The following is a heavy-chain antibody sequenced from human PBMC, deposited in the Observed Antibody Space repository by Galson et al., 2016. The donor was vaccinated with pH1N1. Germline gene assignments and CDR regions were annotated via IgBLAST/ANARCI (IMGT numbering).Heavy chain of an antibody. V-gene: IGHV3-7*01. Sequence: SLRLSCAASGFTFCHYWMSWVRQAPGKGLEWVANIKENGSEKYYLDSVKGRFTISRDNAKHSVSLQLDSLRAEDTAVYYCAGHLFSASESPFEYWGQGALVTVTS. J-gene: IGHJ4*02. CDR3: AGHLFSASESPFEY. CDR1: GFTFCHYW. D-gene: IGHD3-16*01. CDR2: IKENGSEK.